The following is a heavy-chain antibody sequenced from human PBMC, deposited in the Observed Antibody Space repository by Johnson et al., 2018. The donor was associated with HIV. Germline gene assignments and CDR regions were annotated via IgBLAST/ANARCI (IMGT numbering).Heavy chain of an antibody. CDR1: GFTFDDYG. J-gene: IGHJ3*02. Sequence: VQLVESGGRVVRPGGSLRLSCAASGFTFDDYGMSWVRQAPGKGLEWVSGINWNGGSTGYADSVKGRFTISRDNAKNSLYLQMSSLRAEDTAVYYCAKSPGKDHGGNSGAFHIWGQGTMVTVSS. V-gene: IGHV3-20*04. D-gene: IGHD4-23*01. CDR2: INWNGGST. CDR3: AKSPGKDHGGNSGAFHI.